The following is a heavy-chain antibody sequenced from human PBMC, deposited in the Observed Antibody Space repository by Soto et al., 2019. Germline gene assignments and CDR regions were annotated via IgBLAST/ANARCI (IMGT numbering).Heavy chain of an antibody. D-gene: IGHD3-10*01. V-gene: IGHV4-31*03. CDR3: ARGAWFGELFPNYYYYYMDV. Sequence: PSETLSLTCTVSGGSISSGGYSWSWIRQHPGKGLEWIGYIYYSGSTYYNPSLKSRVTISVDTSKNQFSLELSSVTAADTAVYYCARGAWFGELFPNYYYYYMDVWGKGTTVTVSS. CDR1: GGSISSGGYS. CDR2: IYYSGST. J-gene: IGHJ6*03.